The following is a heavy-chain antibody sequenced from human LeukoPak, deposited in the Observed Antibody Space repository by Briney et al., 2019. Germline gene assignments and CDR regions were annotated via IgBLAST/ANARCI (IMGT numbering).Heavy chain of an antibody. V-gene: IGHV1-46*01. CDR3: ASGAAAAYYYYYGMDV. J-gene: IGHJ6*02. CDR2: INPSGGST. CDR1: GYTFTSYY. D-gene: IGHD6-13*01. Sequence: ASVKVSCKASGYTFTSYYMHWVRQAPGQGLEWMGIINPSGGSTSYAQKFQGRVTMTRDTSTSTAYMELRSLRSDDTAVYYCASGAAAAYYYYYGMDVWGQGTTVTVSS.